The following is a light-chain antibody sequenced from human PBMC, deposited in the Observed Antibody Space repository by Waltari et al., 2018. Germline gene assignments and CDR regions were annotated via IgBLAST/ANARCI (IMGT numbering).Light chain of an antibody. V-gene: IGLV2-14*03. CDR1: SSDVGAFTF. CDR3: SSYSIGITPYV. CDR2: EVT. J-gene: IGLJ1*01. Sequence: QSALTQPASVSGSPGQSVTISCTATSSDVGAFTFVSWYQQYPVKAPRLLIYEVTKRPSGVSNRFSGSKSVGTASLTISGLQDDDEADYYCSSYSIGITPYVFGPGTRVTV.